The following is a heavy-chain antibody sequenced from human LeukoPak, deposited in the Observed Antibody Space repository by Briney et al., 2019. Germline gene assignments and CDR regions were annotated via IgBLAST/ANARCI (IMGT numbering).Heavy chain of an antibody. Sequence: SETLSLTCTVSGGSISSYYWSWIRQPPGKGLEWIGYIYYSGSTNYNPSLKSRVTISVDTSKNQFSLKLSSVTAADTAVYYCARDPTYPHDAFDIWGQGTMVTVSS. CDR2: IYYSGST. CDR1: GGSISSYY. V-gene: IGHV4-59*01. CDR3: ARDPTYPHDAFDI. J-gene: IGHJ3*02.